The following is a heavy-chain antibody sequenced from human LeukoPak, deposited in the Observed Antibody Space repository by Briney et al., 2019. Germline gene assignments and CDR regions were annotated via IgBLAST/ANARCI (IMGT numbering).Heavy chain of an antibody. CDR3: ARGQLYLEMATGTDY. D-gene: IGHD5-24*01. Sequence: SSETLSLTCTVAGGSISRTSHSWGWIRQPPGKRLEWIGSIFYSGNTNYNPSLKSRVTISVDTSKNQFSLKLSSVTAADTAVYYCARGQLYLEMATGTDYWGQGTLVTVSS. J-gene: IGHJ4*02. V-gene: IGHV4-39*07. CDR1: GGSISRTSHS. CDR2: IFYSGNT.